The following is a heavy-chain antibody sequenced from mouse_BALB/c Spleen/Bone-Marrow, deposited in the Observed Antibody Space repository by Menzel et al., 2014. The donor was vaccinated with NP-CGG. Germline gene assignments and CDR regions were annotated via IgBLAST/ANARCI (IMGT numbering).Heavy chain of an antibody. Sequence: EVQLPQSGAELVKPGASVKLSCTASGFNIKDTYMHWVKQRPEQGLEWIGRIDPANGNTKYDPKFQGKATITADTASNTAYLQLSSLTSEDTAVYYCASYVYGYYFDYWGQGTTLTVSS. CDR3: ASYVYGYYFDY. J-gene: IGHJ2*01. V-gene: IGHV14-3*02. CDR2: IDPANGNT. D-gene: IGHD2-2*01. CDR1: GFNIKDTY.